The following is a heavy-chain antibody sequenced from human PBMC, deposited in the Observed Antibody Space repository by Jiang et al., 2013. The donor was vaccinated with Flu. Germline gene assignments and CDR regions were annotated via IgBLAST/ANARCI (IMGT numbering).Heavy chain of an antibody. J-gene: IGHJ4*02. D-gene: IGHD7-27*01. V-gene: IGHV3-7*03. CDR2: IKSDGSDK. CDR3: AEGMGTLEY. Sequence: RLSCAASGLTFSNYWMTWVRQAPGKGLEWVANIKSDGSDKFYVDSVKGRFTISRDNAKNSLYLQMNSLRAEDTAVYYCAEGMGTLEYWGQGTLVTVSS. CDR1: GLTFSNYW.